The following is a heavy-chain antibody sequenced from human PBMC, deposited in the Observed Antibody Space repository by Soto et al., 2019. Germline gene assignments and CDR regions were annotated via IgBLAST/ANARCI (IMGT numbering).Heavy chain of an antibody. Sequence: EVHLVESGGGLVQPGGSLRLSCAASGYIFSDFWMAWVRQGPGKGLEWVANIKGAESERYYEDSVRGRFTISRDNAKKSLYLQMNSLGVEDTAVYYGARDTGSGWHGQDVRGMDVWGQGTTVTVSS. J-gene: IGHJ6*02. CDR2: IKGAESER. CDR1: GYIFSDFW. D-gene: IGHD6-19*01. V-gene: IGHV3-7*05. CDR3: ARDTGSGWHGQDVRGMDV.